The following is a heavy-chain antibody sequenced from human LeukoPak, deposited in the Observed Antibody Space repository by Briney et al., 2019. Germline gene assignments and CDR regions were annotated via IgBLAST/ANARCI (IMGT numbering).Heavy chain of an antibody. CDR2: ISGGGGST. CDR3: AKSVVVITFRFDD. Sequence: GGSLGLSCAASGFTFTSYSMNWVRQAPGKGLEWVSTISGGGGSTYYADSVKGRFTISRDNSKDMVYLQMNSLRADDTAVYYCAKSVVVITFRFDDWGQGALVTVSS. J-gene: IGHJ4*02. CDR1: GFTFTSYS. D-gene: IGHD2-15*01. V-gene: IGHV3-23*01.